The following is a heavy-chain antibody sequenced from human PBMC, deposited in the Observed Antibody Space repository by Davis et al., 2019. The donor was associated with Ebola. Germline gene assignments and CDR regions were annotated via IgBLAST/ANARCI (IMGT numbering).Heavy chain of an antibody. CDR3: ARGINLATTVEDY. J-gene: IGHJ4*02. Sequence: AASVKVSCKASGYTFTSYYMHWVRQAPGQGLEWMGIINPSGGSTSYAQKFQGRIFLTRDTSISTAYMELSRLRSDDTAVYYCARGINLATTVEDYWGQGTLVTVSS. D-gene: IGHD4-23*01. V-gene: IGHV1-46*01. CDR2: INPSGGST. CDR1: GYTFTSYY.